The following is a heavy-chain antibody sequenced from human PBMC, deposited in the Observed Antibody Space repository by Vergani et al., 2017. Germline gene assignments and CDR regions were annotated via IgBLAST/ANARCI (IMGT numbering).Heavy chain of an antibody. CDR3: ARGKYQLLTAFDI. CDR2: IYYCGST. J-gene: IGHJ3*02. Sequence: QVQLQESGPGLVKPSETLYLTCNVSGGSISSYYWSWIRQPPGKGLEWIGYIYYCGSTNYNPSLKSRVTISVDTSKHQFSLKLSSVTAADTAVYYCARGKYQLLTAFDIWGEGTMVTVAS. V-gene: IGHV4-59*13. CDR1: GGSISSYY. D-gene: IGHD2-2*01.